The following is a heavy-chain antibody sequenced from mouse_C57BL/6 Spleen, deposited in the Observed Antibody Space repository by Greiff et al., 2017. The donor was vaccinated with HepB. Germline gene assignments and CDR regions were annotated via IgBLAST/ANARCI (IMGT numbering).Heavy chain of an antibody. CDR2: INPSTGGT. CDR3: ARDNLPHGNAMDY. CDR1: GYSFTGYY. V-gene: IGHV1-42*01. Sequence: VQLQQSGPELVKPGASVKISCKASGYSFTGYYMNWVKQSPEKSLEWIGEINPSTGGTTYNQKFKAKATLTVDKSSSTAYMQLKSLTSEDSAVYYCARDNLPHGNAMDYWGQGTSVTVSS. D-gene: IGHD1-3*01. J-gene: IGHJ4*01.